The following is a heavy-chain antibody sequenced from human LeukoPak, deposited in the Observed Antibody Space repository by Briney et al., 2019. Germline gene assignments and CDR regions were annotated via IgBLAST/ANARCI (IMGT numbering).Heavy chain of an antibody. V-gene: IGHV3-30-3*01. J-gene: IGHJ6*02. CDR3: ARGGYCSSTSCCVPYYYYGMDV. Sequence: PGGSLRLSCAASGFTFSSYAMHWVRQAPGKGLEWVAVISYDGSNKYYADSVKGRFTISRDNSKNTLYLQMNSLRAEDTAVYYCARGGYCSSTSCCVPYYYYGMDVWGQGTTVTVSS. CDR2: ISYDGSNK. D-gene: IGHD2-2*03. CDR1: GFTFSSYA.